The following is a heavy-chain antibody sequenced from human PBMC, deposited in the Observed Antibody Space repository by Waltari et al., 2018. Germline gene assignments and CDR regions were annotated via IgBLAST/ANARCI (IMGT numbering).Heavy chain of an antibody. V-gene: IGHV3-23*01. Sequence: LEWVSAISGRGDSTYYADSVRGRFTISRDNSKNTLYLQMHSLRAEDTAVYYCAKEPLICSGGTCQTPGGYYLDPWGQGTLVTVSS. CDR2: ISGRGDST. D-gene: IGHD2-15*01. CDR3: AKEPLICSGGTCQTPGGYYLDP. J-gene: IGHJ5*02.